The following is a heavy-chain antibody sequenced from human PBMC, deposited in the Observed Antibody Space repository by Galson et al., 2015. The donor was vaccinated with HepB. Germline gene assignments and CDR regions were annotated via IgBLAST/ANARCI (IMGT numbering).Heavy chain of an antibody. V-gene: IGHV3-21*01. CDR1: GFTFSSYS. CDR2: ISSSSSYI. CDR3: ARGRDILTGYSTPKAFDY. D-gene: IGHD3-9*01. J-gene: IGHJ4*02. Sequence: SLRLSCAASGFTFSSYSMNWVRQAPGKGLEWVSSISSSSSYIYYADSVKGRFTISRDNAKNSLFLQMNSLRAEDTAVYSCARGRDILTGYSTPKAFDYWGQGTLVTVSS.